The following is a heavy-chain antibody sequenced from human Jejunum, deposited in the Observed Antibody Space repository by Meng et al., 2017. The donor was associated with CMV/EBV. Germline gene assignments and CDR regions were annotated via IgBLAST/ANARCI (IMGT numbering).Heavy chain of an antibody. CDR1: GGSIASDDYW. D-gene: IGHD5-24*01. V-gene: IGHV4-30-4*08. CDR3: ARDKAGYKNCDS. CDR2: IYHKGHT. Sequence: QGQLQESGPGLVEPSPTLSLTCTVSGGSIASDDYWWSWIRQPPGKGLEWIGYIYHKGHTYYNPSLRSRISISVDTSKNQFSLRLNSVTAADTAVYYCARDKAGYKNCDSWGQGTLVTVSS. J-gene: IGHJ5*01.